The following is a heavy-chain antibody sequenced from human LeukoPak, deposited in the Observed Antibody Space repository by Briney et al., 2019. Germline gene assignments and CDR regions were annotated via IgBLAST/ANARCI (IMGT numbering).Heavy chain of an antibody. CDR1: GGSITSYY. D-gene: IGHD1-7*01. J-gene: IGHJ1*01. V-gene: IGHV4-4*07. CDR2: IYSTGTT. Sequence: PSETLSLTCTVSGGSITSYYWTWIRQPAGRGLEWIGRIYSTGTTNYRPSLKSRVTMSVDTSKNQFSLRLTSVTAADTAVYYCAGPNLWGLQHWGQGTLVTVSS. CDR3: AGPNLWGLQH.